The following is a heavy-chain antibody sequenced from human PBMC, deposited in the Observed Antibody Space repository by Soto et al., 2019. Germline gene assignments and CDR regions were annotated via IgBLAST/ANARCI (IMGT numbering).Heavy chain of an antibody. CDR2: INPSGGPT. Sequence: QDQLVQSGTEVKKPGDSVRVSCKAVGYTFNPYYVHWVRQAPGQGLEWMGIINPSGGPTSYAPRFQGRVTMTSDTSTSTVYMELSSLTSDDTAVYFCAFGRPAASSWLDPWGQGTLVSVSS. V-gene: IGHV1-46*02. D-gene: IGHD2-2*01. J-gene: IGHJ5*02. CDR3: AFGRPAASSWLDP. CDR1: GYTFNPYY.